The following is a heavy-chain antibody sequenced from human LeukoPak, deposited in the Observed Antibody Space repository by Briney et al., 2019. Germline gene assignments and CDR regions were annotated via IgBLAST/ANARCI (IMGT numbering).Heavy chain of an antibody. D-gene: IGHD5-18*01. J-gene: IGHJ6*02. V-gene: IGHV1-2*02. CDR1: GYTFTGYY. Sequence: GDSVKVSCKASGYTFTGYYIHWVRQAPGQGLEYMGWINPNSGDTNYEQKFQGRVTMTRDTSIRTAYMEMNRLRSDDTGVYCCARRSDTGVVPHHSYYCFDVWGQGTAVTVSS. CDR2: INPNSGDT. CDR3: ARRSDTGVVPHHSYYCFDV.